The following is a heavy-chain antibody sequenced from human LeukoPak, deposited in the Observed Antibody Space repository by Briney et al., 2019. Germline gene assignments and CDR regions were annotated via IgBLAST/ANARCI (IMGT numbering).Heavy chain of an antibody. J-gene: IGHJ4*02. V-gene: IGHV3-23*01. CDR1: GFTFSSYA. CDR3: AKGNYYASGSYYNY. CDR2: ISGSGGST. D-gene: IGHD3-10*01. Sequence: GGSLRLSCAASGFTFSSYAMSWVRQAPGKGLEWVSAISGSGGSTYYADSVRGRFTISRDNSKNTLYLQMNSLRAEDTAVYYCAKGNYYASGSYYNYWGQGTLVTVSS.